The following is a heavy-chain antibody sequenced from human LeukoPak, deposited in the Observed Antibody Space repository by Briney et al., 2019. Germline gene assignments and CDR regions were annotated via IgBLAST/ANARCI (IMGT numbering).Heavy chain of an antibody. CDR3: AGGIAAAGEDY. Sequence: SQTLSLTCTVSGASISSGDYYWTWIRQPPGKGLEWIGYIYDGGRTDFNPSLKSRVTISVDRSKNQFSLKLSSVTAADTAVYYCAGGIAAAGEDYWGQGTLVTVSS. D-gene: IGHD6-13*01. CDR2: IYDGGRT. V-gene: IGHV4-30-2*01. J-gene: IGHJ4*02. CDR1: GASISSGDYY.